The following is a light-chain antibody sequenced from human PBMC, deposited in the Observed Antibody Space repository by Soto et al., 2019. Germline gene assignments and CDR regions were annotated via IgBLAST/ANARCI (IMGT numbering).Light chain of an antibody. V-gene: IGLV1-36*01. Sequence: QSVLTQTPSVSEAPRQRVSISCSGSDSNIGDNAVNWYQQLPGTAPKLLIYHDDLLASGVSDRFSGSKSGTSASLAISGLQSEDEADYYCAAWDDTLNGVVFGGGTKVTVL. CDR1: DSNIGDNA. CDR2: HDD. J-gene: IGLJ3*02. CDR3: AAWDDTLNGVV.